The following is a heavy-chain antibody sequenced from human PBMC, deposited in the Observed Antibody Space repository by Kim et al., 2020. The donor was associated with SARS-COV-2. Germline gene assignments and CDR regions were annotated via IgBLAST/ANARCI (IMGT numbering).Heavy chain of an antibody. CDR2: IYSGGST. D-gene: IGHD3-22*01. J-gene: IGHJ3*02. Sequence: GGSLRLSCAASGFTVSSNYMSWVRQAPGKGLEWVSDIYSGGSTYYADSVKGRFTISRNNSKNTLYLQMNSLRAEDTAVYYCARSRNAYYYDSSGYPSGAVYIGGQGTIVTVSS. CDR1: GFTVSSNY. CDR3: ARSRNAYYYDSSGYPSGAVYI. V-gene: IGHV3-53*04.